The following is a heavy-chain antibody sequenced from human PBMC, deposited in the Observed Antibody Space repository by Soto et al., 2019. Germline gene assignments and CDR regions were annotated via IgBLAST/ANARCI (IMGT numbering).Heavy chain of an antibody. Sequence: EVQLVESGGGLVQPGGSLRLSCAASGFTFSSYWMHWVRQAPGKGLVWVSRINTDGSSTSYADSVKGRFTISRDNAKTTLYLQMNSLTAEDTAVYFCARGETRHSSSSVDWGQGTLVTVSS. V-gene: IGHV3-74*01. CDR2: INTDGSST. D-gene: IGHD6-6*01. CDR3: ARGETRHSSSSVD. CDR1: GFTFSSYW. J-gene: IGHJ4*02.